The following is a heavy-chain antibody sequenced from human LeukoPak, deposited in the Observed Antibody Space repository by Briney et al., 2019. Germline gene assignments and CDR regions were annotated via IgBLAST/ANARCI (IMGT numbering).Heavy chain of an antibody. CDR1: GGSISSYY. CDR2: IYYSGST. J-gene: IGHJ4*02. Sequence: SETLSLTCTVSGGSISSYYWSWIRQPPGKGLEWIGYIYYSGSTNYNPSLKSRVTISVDTSKNQFSLKLSSATAADTAVYYCARDSYGNFDYWGQGTLVTVSS. V-gene: IGHV4-59*01. CDR3: ARDSYGNFDY. D-gene: IGHD4-17*01.